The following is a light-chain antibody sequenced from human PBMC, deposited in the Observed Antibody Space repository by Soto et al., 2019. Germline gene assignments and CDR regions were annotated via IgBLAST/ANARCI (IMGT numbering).Light chain of an antibody. J-gene: IGLJ1*01. Sequence: QSALTQPASVSGSPGQSITISCTGTSSDIGAYNYVSWYRQHPAKPPQLLIYDVNNRPSGVSHRFSGSKSGNTASLTISGLQSEDEADYFCTSYTGSNTLEVFGPGTKLTVL. V-gene: IGLV2-14*03. CDR1: SSDIGAYNY. CDR2: DVN. CDR3: TSYTGSNTLEV.